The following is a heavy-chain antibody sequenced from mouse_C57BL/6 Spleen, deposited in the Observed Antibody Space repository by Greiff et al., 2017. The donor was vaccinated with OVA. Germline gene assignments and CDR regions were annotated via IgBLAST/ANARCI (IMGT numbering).Heavy chain of an antibody. CDR1: GFTFSDYY. CDR2: INYDGSST. D-gene: IGHD4-1*01. V-gene: IGHV5-16*01. J-gene: IGHJ4*01. CDR3: ARLGRAMDY. Sequence: EVKLVESEGGLVQPGSSMKLSCTASGFTFSDYYMAWVRQVPEKGLEWVANINYDGSSTYYLDSLQSRFIISRDNAKNILSLQMSSLKSEDTATYYCARLGRAMDYWGQGTSVTVSS.